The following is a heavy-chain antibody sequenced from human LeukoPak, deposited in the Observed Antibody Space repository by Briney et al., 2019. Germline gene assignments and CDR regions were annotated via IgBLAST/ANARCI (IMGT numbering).Heavy chain of an antibody. CDR2: IKSKTDGGTT. Sequence: GGSLRLSCAASGFTFSNAWMSWVRQAPGKGLEWVGRIKSKTDGGTTDYAAPVKGRFTISRDDSKNTLYLQMNSLKTEDTAVYYCTTEGDWEYYYDSSGYYFDYWGQGTLVTVSS. J-gene: IGHJ4*02. CDR3: TTEGDWEYYYDSSGYYFDY. D-gene: IGHD3-22*01. V-gene: IGHV3-15*01. CDR1: GFTFSNAW.